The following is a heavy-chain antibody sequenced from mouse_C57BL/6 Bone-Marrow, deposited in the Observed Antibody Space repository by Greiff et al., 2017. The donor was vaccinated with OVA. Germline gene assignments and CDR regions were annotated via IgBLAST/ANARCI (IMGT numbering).Heavy chain of an antibody. J-gene: IGHJ2*01. CDR3: ARNGYYGSNYVNYFDY. CDR2: IWSGGST. V-gene: IGHV2-2*01. CDR1: GFSLTSYG. D-gene: IGHD1-1*01. Sequence: QVQLKESGPGLVQPSQSLSITCTVSGFSLTSYGVHWVRQSPGKGLEWLGVIWSGGSTDYNAAFISRLSISKDNSKCQVFFKMHSLQADDTDVYYGARNGYYGSNYVNYFDYWGQGTTLTVSS.